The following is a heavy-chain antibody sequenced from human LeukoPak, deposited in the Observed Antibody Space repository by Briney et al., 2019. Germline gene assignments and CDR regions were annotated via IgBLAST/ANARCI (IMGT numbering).Heavy chain of an antibody. CDR3: AKDRLAVYYFDY. Sequence: GGSLRLSCAASGFTFSSYGMHWVRQAPGKGLEWVAFIRYDGSNKYYADSVKGRFTISRDNSKNTLYLQMNSLRAEDTAVYYCAKDRLAVYYFDYWGQGTLVTVSS. CDR1: GFTFSSYG. D-gene: IGHD6-6*01. CDR2: IRYDGSNK. J-gene: IGHJ4*02. V-gene: IGHV3-30*02.